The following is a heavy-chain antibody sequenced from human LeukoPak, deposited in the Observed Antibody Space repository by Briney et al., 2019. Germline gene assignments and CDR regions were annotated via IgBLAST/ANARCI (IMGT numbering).Heavy chain of an antibody. D-gene: IGHD2-15*01. Sequence: SETLSLTCAVYGGSFSGYYWSWIRRPPGKGLEWIGEINHSGSTNYNPSLKSRVTISVDTSKNQFSLKLSSVTAADTAVYYCARGRRWLLRTGFDPWGQGTLVTVSS. V-gene: IGHV4-34*01. J-gene: IGHJ5*02. CDR3: ARGRRWLLRTGFDP. CDR1: GGSFSGYY. CDR2: INHSGST.